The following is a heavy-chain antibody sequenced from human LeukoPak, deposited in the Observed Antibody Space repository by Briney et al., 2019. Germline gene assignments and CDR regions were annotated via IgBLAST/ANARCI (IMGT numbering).Heavy chain of an antibody. J-gene: IGHJ5*02. CDR2: ISYDGSNK. Sequence: GGSLRLSCAASGFTFSSYAMHWVRQAPGKGLEWVAVISYDGSNKYYADSVKGRFTISRDNSKNTLYLQMNSLRAEDTAVYYCARDWIGKTSINWFDPWGQGTLVTVSS. D-gene: IGHD2-2*03. V-gene: IGHV3-30-3*01. CDR1: GFTFSSYA. CDR3: ARDWIGKTSINWFDP.